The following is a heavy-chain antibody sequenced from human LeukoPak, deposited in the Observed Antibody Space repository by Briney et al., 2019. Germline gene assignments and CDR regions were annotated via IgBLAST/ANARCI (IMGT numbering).Heavy chain of an antibody. CDR1: GGSISSGSYY. D-gene: IGHD3-16*01. Sequence: PSETLSLTCTVSGGSISSGSYYWSWIRQPAGKGLEWIGRIFSSGSTNYNPSLQSRVTISIDTSKNQFSLKLSSVTAADTAVYFCARARGGYPFPPYHNYYMDVWGKGATVTVSS. J-gene: IGHJ6*03. CDR3: ARARGGYPFPPYHNYYMDV. V-gene: IGHV4-61*02. CDR2: IFSSGST.